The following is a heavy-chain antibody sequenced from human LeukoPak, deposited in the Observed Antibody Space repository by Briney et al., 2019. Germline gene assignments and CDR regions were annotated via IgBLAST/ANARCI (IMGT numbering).Heavy chain of an antibody. CDR2: ISYDGSNK. CDR3: AGGNYYYGMDV. J-gene: IGHJ6*02. CDR1: GFTFSSYA. V-gene: IGHV3-30-3*01. Sequence: PGRSLRLSCAASGFTFSSYAMHWVRQAPGKGLEWVAVISYDGSNKYYADSVKGRFTISRDNSKNTLYLQMNSLRAEDTAVYYCAGGNYYYGMDVWGQGTTVTVSS.